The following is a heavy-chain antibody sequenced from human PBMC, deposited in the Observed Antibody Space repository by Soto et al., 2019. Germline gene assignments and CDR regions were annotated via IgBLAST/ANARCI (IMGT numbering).Heavy chain of an antibody. CDR2: ISGSGGST. CDR3: AKDQGSSWYEIDY. CDR1: GFTFSNYA. Sequence: EVQLLESGGGLVQPGGSLRLSCAASGFTFSNYAVTWVRQAPGKGLEWVSTISGSGGSTYDADSVKGRFTISRDNSKNTLYLQMNSLRAEDTDVYYCAKDQGSSWYEIDYWGQGTLVTVSS. J-gene: IGHJ4*02. V-gene: IGHV3-23*01. D-gene: IGHD6-13*01.